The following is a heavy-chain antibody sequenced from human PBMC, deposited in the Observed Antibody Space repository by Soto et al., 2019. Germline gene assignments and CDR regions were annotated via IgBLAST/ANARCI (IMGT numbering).Heavy chain of an antibody. Sequence: QVQLVQSGADVKKPGSSVKVSCKASGGTFSSYAINWVRQAPGQGLEWLGEIIPIFVTANYAPRFQGRLTITADESTSTAYMELSSRRSEDTAVYYCAKDGRFISWYPLIYWGQGTLVTVSS. CDR3: AKDGRFISWYPLIY. J-gene: IGHJ4*01. D-gene: IGHD6-13*01. V-gene: IGHV1-69*01. CDR2: IIPIFVTA. CDR1: GGTFSSYA.